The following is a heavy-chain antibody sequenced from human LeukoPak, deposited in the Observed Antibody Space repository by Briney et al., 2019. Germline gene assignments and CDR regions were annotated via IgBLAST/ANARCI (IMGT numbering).Heavy chain of an antibody. CDR3: ARAKGGRDGYNWGFEF. J-gene: IGHJ5*01. V-gene: IGHV5-51*01. CDR1: GYSFIGYW. D-gene: IGHD5-24*01. CDR2: INPGDSDT. Sequence: GESLKISCKGSGYSFIGYWIGWVRQMPGKGLEWMGIINPGDSDTRYSPTFQGQVTMSADKSISTAYLQWSSLKASDTAMYYCARAKGGRDGYNWGFEFWGQGTLVTVSS.